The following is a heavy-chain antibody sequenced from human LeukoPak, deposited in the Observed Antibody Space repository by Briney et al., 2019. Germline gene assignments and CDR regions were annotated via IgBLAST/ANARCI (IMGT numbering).Heavy chain of an antibody. D-gene: IGHD1-26*01. Sequence: SQTLSLTCTVSGGSISSGSYYWSWIRQPAGKGLEWIGRIYTSGSTNYNPSLKSRVTISVDTSKNQFSLKLSSVTAADTAVYYCARLSGSYSDFPYWGQGTLVTFSS. CDR1: GGSISSGSYY. CDR3: ARLSGSYSDFPY. CDR2: IYTSGST. J-gene: IGHJ4*02. V-gene: IGHV4-61*02.